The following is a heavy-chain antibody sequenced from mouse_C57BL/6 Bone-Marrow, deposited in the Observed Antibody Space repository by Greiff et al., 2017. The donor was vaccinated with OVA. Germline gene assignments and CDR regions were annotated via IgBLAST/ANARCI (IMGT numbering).Heavy chain of an antibody. V-gene: IGHV1-52*01. CDR3: ARSGYGSSYEAY. CDR1: GYTFTSYW. D-gene: IGHD1-1*01. Sequence: VQLQQPGAELVRPGSSVKLSCKASGYTFTSYWMHWVKQRPIQGLEWIGNIDPSDSETHYNQKFKDKATLTVDKTSSTAYMQLSSLTSEDSAVYYCARSGYGSSYEAYWGQGTLVTVSA. CDR2: IDPSDSET. J-gene: IGHJ3*01.